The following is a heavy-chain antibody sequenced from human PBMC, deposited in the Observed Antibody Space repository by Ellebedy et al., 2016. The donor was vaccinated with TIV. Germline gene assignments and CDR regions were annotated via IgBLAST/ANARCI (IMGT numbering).Heavy chain of an antibody. Sequence: GGSLRLSCAASGFTVNSYFMTWVRQAPGKGLEWVSVIYKDGGTNYTDSVLGRFTISRDNSENTLYLQMNSLTAEDTAVYYCARDPGGGGDFGDNWFDPWGQGTLVTVSS. CDR1: GFTVNSYF. V-gene: IGHV3-66*01. D-gene: IGHD2-21*01. CDR3: ARDPGGGGDFGDNWFDP. CDR2: IYKDGGT. J-gene: IGHJ5*02.